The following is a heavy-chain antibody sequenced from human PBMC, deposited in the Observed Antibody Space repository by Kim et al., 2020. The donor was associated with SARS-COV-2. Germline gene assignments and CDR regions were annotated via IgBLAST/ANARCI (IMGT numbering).Heavy chain of an antibody. V-gene: IGHV3-30*01. Sequence: KGRFTISRDNSKNTLYLQMNSLRAEDTAVYYCARDLPQVESIVVVITPDYWGQGTLVTVSS. D-gene: IGHD3-22*01. J-gene: IGHJ4*02. CDR3: ARDLPQVESIVVVITPDY.